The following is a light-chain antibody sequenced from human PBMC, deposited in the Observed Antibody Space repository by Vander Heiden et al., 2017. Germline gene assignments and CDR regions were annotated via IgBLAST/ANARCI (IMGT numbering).Light chain of an antibody. V-gene: IGLV3-1*01. CDR1: KLGDKY. CDR3: QAWDSSTAGGV. J-gene: IGLJ2*01. Sequence: SYELTQPPSVSVSPGQTASITCSGDKLGDKYACWYQQKPGQSPVLVSEQDSKRPSGIPERFSGSNSGNTENLNISGTQAMDEADYYGQAWDSSTAGGVFGGGTKLTVL. CDR2: QDS.